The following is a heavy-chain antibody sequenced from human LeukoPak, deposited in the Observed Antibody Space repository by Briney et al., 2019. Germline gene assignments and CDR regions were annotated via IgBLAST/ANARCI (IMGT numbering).Heavy chain of an antibody. CDR3: ARGRRPAGLSARYYFDF. J-gene: IGHJ4*02. CDR2: IYYSGST. V-gene: IGHV4-59*12. Sequence: SSETLSLTCTVSGGSISSYYWNWIRQPPGKGLEWIGYIYYSGSTNYNPSLKSRVTISVDTSKNQFSLKLSSVTAADTAVYYCARGRRPAGLSARYYFDFWGQGTLVPVSS. D-gene: IGHD3-16*01. CDR1: GGSISSYY.